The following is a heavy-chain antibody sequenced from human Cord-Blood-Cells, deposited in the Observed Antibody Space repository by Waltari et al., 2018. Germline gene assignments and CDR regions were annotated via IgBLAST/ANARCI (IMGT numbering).Heavy chain of an antibody. D-gene: IGHD6-13*01. CDR1: GYTFTGDY. CDR3: ARDLSSSSWYWFDP. J-gene: IGHJ5*02. Sequence: QVQLVQSGAEVKKPGASVKVSCKASGYTFTGDYIHWVRQAPGQGLEWMGWINPNSGGTNYAQKFQGRVTMTRDTSISTAYMELSRLRSDDTAVYYCARDLSSSSWYWFDPWGQGTLVTVSS. CDR2: INPNSGGT. V-gene: IGHV1-2*02.